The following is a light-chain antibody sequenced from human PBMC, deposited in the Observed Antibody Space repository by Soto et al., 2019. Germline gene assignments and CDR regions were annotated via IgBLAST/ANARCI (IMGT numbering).Light chain of an antibody. Sequence: LVMTQSPATLSLSPGERATLSCRASESVHTNLAWYQQKPGQAPRLLIYGASTRATGVPARFSGSGSGTEFTLTITSLQSEDFAVYYCQQYDNWRWTFGQGTKVDIK. V-gene: IGKV3-15*01. CDR1: ESVHTN. CDR2: GAS. CDR3: QQYDNWRWT. J-gene: IGKJ1*01.